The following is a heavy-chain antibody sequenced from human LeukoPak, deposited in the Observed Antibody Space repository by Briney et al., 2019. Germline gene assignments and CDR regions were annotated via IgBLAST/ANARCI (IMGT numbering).Heavy chain of an antibody. V-gene: IGHV3-64*01. Sequence: GGSLRLSRAASGFTFSSYAMHWVRQAPGKGLEYVSAISSNGGSTYYANSVKGRFTISRDNSKNTLYLQMNSLRAEDTAVYYCAKSPYSGQWELLLYFDYWGQGTLVTVSS. J-gene: IGHJ4*02. CDR3: AKSPYSGQWELLLYFDY. CDR1: GFTFSSYA. CDR2: ISSNGGST. D-gene: IGHD1-26*01.